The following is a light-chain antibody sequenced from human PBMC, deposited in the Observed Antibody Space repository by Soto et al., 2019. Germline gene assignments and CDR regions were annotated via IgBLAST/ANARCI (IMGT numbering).Light chain of an antibody. CDR1: QSISSW. CDR2: KAS. Sequence: DIQMTQSPSTLSASVGDRVTITCRASQSISSWLAWYQQKPGKAPKLLLYKASSLERGVPSRFSGSGSGTEFTLTIRSLQPDDFATYYCQQYHRYPLTFGGGTKVESK. J-gene: IGKJ4*01. V-gene: IGKV1-5*03. CDR3: QQYHRYPLT.